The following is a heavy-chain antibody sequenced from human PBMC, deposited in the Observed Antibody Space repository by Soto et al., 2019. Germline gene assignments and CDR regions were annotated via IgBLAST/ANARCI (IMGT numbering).Heavy chain of an antibody. D-gene: IGHD2-2*01. Sequence: GGSLRLSCAASGFTFSGSAMHWVRQASGKGLEWVGRIRSKANSYATAYAASVKGRFTISRDDSKNTEYLQMNSLKTEDTAVYYCNRATHPYPFDPWGQGTLVTVSS. V-gene: IGHV3-73*01. J-gene: IGHJ5*02. CDR2: IRSKANSYAT. CDR1: GFTFSGSA. CDR3: NRATHPYPFDP.